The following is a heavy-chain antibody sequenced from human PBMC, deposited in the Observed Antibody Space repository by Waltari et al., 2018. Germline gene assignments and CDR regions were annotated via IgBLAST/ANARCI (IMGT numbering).Heavy chain of an antibody. CDR1: GYTFTDYY. V-gene: IGHV1-69-2*01. CDR3: ATVPGWGDAFDI. CDR2: GDSEDGET. J-gene: IGHJ3*02. D-gene: IGHD6-19*01. Sequence: EVQLVQSGAEVKKPGATVKISCKVSGYTFTDYYLHWVKQAPGKGLEWMGLGDSEDGETIEREKFQGRVTITADTSTDTAYMELSSRGSEDTAVYYCATVPGWGDAFDIWGQGTMVTVSS.